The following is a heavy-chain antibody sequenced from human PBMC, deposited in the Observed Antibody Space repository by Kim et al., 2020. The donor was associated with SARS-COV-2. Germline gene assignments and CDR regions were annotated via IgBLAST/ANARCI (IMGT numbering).Heavy chain of an antibody. CDR3: AREKELLLWFGELLSPANWFDP. J-gene: IGHJ5*02. Sequence: ASVKVSCKASGYTFTSYAMNWVRQAPGQGLEWMGWINTNTGNPTYAQGFTGRFVFSLDTSVSTAYLQISSLKAEDTAVYYCAREKELLLWFGELLSPANWFDPWGQGTLVTVSS. CDR2: INTNTGNP. V-gene: IGHV7-4-1*02. CDR1: GYTFTSYA. D-gene: IGHD3-10*01.